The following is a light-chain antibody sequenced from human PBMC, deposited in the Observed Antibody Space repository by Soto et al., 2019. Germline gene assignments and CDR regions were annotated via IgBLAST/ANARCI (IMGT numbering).Light chain of an antibody. CDR1: QSVSSSY. V-gene: IGKV3-20*01. J-gene: IGKJ5*01. CDR3: QQYGSSGIT. Sequence: EIVLTQSPATLSLSPGERATLSCRASQSVSSSYLAWYQQKPGQAHRLLIYGAYSRATGIQDRFSGSGSGTDFTLTISRLEPEDFAVYYCQQYGSSGITFGQGTRLEIK. CDR2: GAY.